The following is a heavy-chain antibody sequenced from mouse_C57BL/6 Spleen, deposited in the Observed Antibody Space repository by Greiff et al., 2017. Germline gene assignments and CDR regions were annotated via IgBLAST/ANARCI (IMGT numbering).Heavy chain of an antibody. CDR3: TSRVY. Sequence: QVQLQQSGAELVRPGASVTMSCKASGYTFTAYEMHWVKQTPVHGLEWIGAIDPETGGTAYNQKFKGKAILTADKSSSTAYMELRSLTSGDSAVYYCTSRVYWGQGTTLTVSS. CDR2: IDPETGGT. V-gene: IGHV1-15*01. CDR1: GYTFTAYE. J-gene: IGHJ2*01.